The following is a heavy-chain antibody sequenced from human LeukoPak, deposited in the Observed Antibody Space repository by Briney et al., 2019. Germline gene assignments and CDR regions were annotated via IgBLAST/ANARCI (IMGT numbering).Heavy chain of an antibody. V-gene: IGHV4-59*01. Sequence: PSETLSLTCTVSGGSISSYYWSWIRQPPGKGLEWIGYIYYSGSTNYNPSLKSRVTISVDTSMNQFSLKLSSVTAADTAVYYCARGNYGDRGGFDYWGQGTLVTVSS. CDR2: IYYSGST. D-gene: IGHD4-17*01. CDR1: GGSISSYY. J-gene: IGHJ4*02. CDR3: ARGNYGDRGGFDY.